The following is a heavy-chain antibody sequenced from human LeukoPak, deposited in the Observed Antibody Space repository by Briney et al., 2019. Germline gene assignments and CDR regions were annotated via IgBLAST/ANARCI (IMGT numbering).Heavy chain of an antibody. Sequence: GGSLRLSCAASGFTFSSYGMDWVRQAPGKGLEWVAFIRNDGSNKYYADSVKGRFTISRDNAKNSLYLQMNSLRAEDTALYYCAKAYYSSSRGDFDYWGQGTLVTVSS. J-gene: IGHJ4*02. CDR3: AKAYYSSSRGDFDY. V-gene: IGHV3-30*02. CDR1: GFTFSSYG. CDR2: IRNDGSNK. D-gene: IGHD6-13*01.